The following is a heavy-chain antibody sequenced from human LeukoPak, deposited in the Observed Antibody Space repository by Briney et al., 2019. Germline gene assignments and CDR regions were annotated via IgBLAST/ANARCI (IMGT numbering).Heavy chain of an antibody. CDR2: IWSNGVNR. CDR3: VKDRGGYVKYKTFES. CDR1: GFTFSTYG. V-gene: IGHV3-33*06. J-gene: IGHJ4*02. D-gene: IGHD5-12*01. Sequence: PGGSLRLSCAASGFTFSTYGMHWVRQAPGKGLEWVAVIWSNGVNRFYADSVKGRFTFSRDNSKNTLSLQMNSLRTEDTAVYFCVKDRGGYVKYKTFESWGQGTLVTVSS.